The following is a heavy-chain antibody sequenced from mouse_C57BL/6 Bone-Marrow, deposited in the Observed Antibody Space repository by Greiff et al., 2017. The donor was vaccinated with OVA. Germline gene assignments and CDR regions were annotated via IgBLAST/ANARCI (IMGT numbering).Heavy chain of an antibody. Sequence: VHVKQSGTVLARPGASVKMSCKTSGYTFTSYWMHWVKQRPGQGLEWIGAIYPGNSDTSYNQKFKGKAKLTAVTSASTAYMELSSLTNEDSAVYYCTREVYYGSYYFDYWGQGTTLTVSS. CDR1: GYTFTSYW. J-gene: IGHJ2*01. CDR3: TREVYYGSYYFDY. D-gene: IGHD1-1*01. CDR2: IYPGNSDT. V-gene: IGHV1-5*01.